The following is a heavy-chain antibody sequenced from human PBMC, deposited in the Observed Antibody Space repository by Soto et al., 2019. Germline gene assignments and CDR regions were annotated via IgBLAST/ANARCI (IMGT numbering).Heavy chain of an antibody. CDR2: IILPFGTP. CDR1: GGTFSNYA. V-gene: IGHV1-69*12. CDR3: TRGPEYEGCFDT. J-gene: IGHJ5*02. Sequence: QVRLVQSGAVVKKPGSSVKVSCKASGGTFSNYAIGWVRQAPGQGLEWMGGIILPFGTPNYPKKFQGRVTNSADEDMTAANMELTGLRSEDTAVYYFTRGPEYEGCFDTWGRGTLVTVS. D-gene: IGHD2-2*01.